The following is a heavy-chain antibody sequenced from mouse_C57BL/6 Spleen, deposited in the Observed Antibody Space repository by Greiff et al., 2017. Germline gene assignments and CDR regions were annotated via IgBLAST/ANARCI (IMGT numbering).Heavy chain of an antibody. J-gene: IGHJ4*01. Sequence: QVQLQQSGAELVKPGASVKISCKASGYAFSSYWMNWVKQRPGKGLEWIGQIYPGDGDTNYNGKFKGKATLTADKSSSTAYMQLSSLTSEDSAVYFCARSARYYSNYYYAMDYWGQGTSVTVSS. CDR3: ARSARYYSNYYYAMDY. V-gene: IGHV1-80*01. CDR2: IYPGDGDT. D-gene: IGHD2-5*01. CDR1: GYAFSSYW.